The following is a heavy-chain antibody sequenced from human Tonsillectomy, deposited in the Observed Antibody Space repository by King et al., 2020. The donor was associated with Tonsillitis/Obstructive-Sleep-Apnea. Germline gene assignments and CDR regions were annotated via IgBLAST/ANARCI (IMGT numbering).Heavy chain of an antibody. CDR1: GFTFSSFS. CDR2: ISSSSHTI. CDR3: ARERGYSYGYSDY. J-gene: IGHJ4*02. V-gene: IGHV3-48*02. Sequence: VQLVESGGGLVQPGGSLRLSCAGSGFTFSSFSMNWVRQAPGKGLEWVSYISSSSHTIYYADSVKGRFTISRDNAKNSLSLQMNSLRDEDTAVYYCARERGYSYGYSDYWGQGTLVTVSS. D-gene: IGHD5-18*01.